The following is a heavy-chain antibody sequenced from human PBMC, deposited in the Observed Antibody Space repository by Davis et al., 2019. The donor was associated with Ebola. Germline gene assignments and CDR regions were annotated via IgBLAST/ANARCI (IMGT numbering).Heavy chain of an antibody. Sequence: SETLSLTCTVSGGSISSYYWSWIRQPPGKGLEWIADMNYSGSTYYNPSLKSRVTISVDRSKNQFSLNLSSVTAADTAVYYCARWNYHVLWGGWFDPWGQGTLVTVSS. CDR1: GGSISSYY. D-gene: IGHD3-9*01. J-gene: IGHJ5*02. V-gene: IGHV4-59*12. CDR3: ARWNYHVLWGGWFDP. CDR2: MNYSGST.